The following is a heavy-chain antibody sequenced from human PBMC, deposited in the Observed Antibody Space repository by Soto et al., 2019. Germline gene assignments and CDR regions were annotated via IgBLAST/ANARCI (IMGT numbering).Heavy chain of an antibody. V-gene: IGHV3-49*03. CDR3: TRATVVVTQGIDY. Sequence: PGGSLRLSCTASGFTFGDYAMSWFRQAPGKGLEWVGFIRSKAYGGTTEYAASVKGRFTISRDDSKSIAYLQMNSLKTEDTAVYYCTRATVVVTQGIDYWGQGTLVTVSS. CDR1: GFTFGDYA. D-gene: IGHD2-2*01. J-gene: IGHJ4*02. CDR2: IRSKAYGGTT.